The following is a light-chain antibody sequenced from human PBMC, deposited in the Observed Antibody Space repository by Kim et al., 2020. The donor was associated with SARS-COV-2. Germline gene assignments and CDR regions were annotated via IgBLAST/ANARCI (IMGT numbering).Light chain of an antibody. V-gene: IGLV2-11*01. CDR1: SSDVGGYDH. Sequence: GQSVSISCTGTSSDVGGYDHVSWYQQHPGKAPKLLINDVNKGPSGVPDRFSGYKSGNTAFLIISGLQAEDEGDYYCCSFAGPDIYVFGSGTKVTVL. J-gene: IGLJ1*01. CDR2: DVN. CDR3: CSFAGPDIYV.